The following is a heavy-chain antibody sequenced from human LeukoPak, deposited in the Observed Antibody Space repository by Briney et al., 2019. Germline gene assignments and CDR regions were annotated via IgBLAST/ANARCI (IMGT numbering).Heavy chain of an antibody. V-gene: IGHV4-34*01. CDR3: AREEIVLMVYAANWFDP. D-gene: IGHD2-8*01. Sequence: SETLSLTCAVYGGSFSGYYWSWIRQPPGKGLEWIGEINHSGSTNYNPSLKSRVTISVDTSKNQFSLKLSSVTAADTAVYYCAREEIVLMVYAANWFDPWGQGTLVTVSS. CDR1: GGSFSGYY. J-gene: IGHJ5*02. CDR2: INHSGST.